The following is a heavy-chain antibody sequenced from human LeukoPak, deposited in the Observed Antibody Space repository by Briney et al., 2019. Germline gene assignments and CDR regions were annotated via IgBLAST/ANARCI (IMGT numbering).Heavy chain of an antibody. CDR2: INPNRGGT. CDR3: ARDSTEAAAGPNWFDP. J-gene: IGHJ5*02. V-gene: IGHV1-2*06. Sequence: ASVKVSCKASGYTFTGYYMHWVRQAPGQGPEWMGRINPNRGGTNYAQKLQGRVTMTTDTSTSTAYMELRSLRSDDTAVYYCARDSTEAAAGPNWFDPWGQGTLVTVSS. D-gene: IGHD6-13*01. CDR1: GYTFTGYY.